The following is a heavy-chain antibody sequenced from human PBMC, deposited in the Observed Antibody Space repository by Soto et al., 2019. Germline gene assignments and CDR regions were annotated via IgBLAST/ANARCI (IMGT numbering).Heavy chain of an antibody. CDR3: ARGYYSGSNPSSFDY. Sequence: QLQLVQSGAEVREPGSSVKVSCKASGGTFSSYTVIWVRQAPGQGLEWMGGITPTLNIAKYAEKFKGRVTITADESTSTVKMHLSSLRSEDTAVYFCARGYYSGSNPSSFDYWGQGTLVAVSS. CDR2: ITPTLNIA. J-gene: IGHJ4*02. V-gene: IGHV1-69*01. CDR1: GGTFSSYT. D-gene: IGHD1-26*01.